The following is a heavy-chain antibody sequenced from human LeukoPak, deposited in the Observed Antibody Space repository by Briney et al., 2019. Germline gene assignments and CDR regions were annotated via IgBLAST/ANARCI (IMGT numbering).Heavy chain of an antibody. J-gene: IGHJ3*02. Sequence: SQTLSLTCAISGDSVSSNSAAWNWIRQSPSRGLEWLGRTYYRSKWYNDYAVSVKSRITINPDTSKNQFSLQLNSVTAADTAVYYCARHFMTRKRWFGELKYPFDIWGQGTMVTVSS. D-gene: IGHD3-10*01. CDR2: TYYRSKWYN. CDR1: GDSVSSNSAA. CDR3: ARHFMTRKRWFGELKYPFDI. V-gene: IGHV6-1*01.